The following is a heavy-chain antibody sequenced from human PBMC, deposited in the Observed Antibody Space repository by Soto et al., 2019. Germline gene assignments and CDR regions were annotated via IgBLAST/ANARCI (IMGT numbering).Heavy chain of an antibody. CDR3: ARWVEVSLDYFDS. CDR2: IFHSGRT. J-gene: IGHJ4*02. V-gene: IGHV4-31*03. Sequence: QVQLQESGPGLVEPSQTLSLTCTVSGGSITNSYYYWSWVRQNPGKGLEWIGHIFHSGRTYYNPSLTGRISILVDTSMNQFSLNLNSGTAADTAVYYCARWVEVSLDYFDSWGQGIPVTVSS. CDR1: GGSITNSYYY. D-gene: IGHD2-15*01.